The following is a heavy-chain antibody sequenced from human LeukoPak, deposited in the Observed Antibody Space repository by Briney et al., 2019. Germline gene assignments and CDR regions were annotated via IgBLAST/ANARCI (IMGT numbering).Heavy chain of an antibody. V-gene: IGHV4-30-4*01. D-gene: IGHD3-10*01. CDR3: ARAAGDYYGSGSYHFDY. CDR2: IYYSGST. CDR1: GGSISSGDYY. J-gene: IGHJ4*02. Sequence: SQTLSLTCTVSGGSISSGDYYWSWIRQPPGKGLEWIGYIYYSGSTYYNPSLKGRVTISVDTSKNQFSLKLSSVTAADTAVYYCARAAGDYYGSGSYHFDYWGQGTLVTVSS.